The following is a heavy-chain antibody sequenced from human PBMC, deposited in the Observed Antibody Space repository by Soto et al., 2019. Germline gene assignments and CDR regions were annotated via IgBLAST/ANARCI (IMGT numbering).Heavy chain of an antibody. D-gene: IGHD3-22*01. CDR1: GGSVSSGSYY. Sequence: PSETLSLTCTVSGGSVSSGSYYWSWIRQPPGKGLEWIGYIYYSGSTNYNPSLKSRVTISVDTSKNQFSLKLSSVTAADTAVYYCARGQYYYDSSGYYYVKDMDYWGQGTLVTVSS. CDR3: ARGQYYYDSSGYYYVKDMDY. CDR2: IYYSGST. J-gene: IGHJ4*02. V-gene: IGHV4-61*01.